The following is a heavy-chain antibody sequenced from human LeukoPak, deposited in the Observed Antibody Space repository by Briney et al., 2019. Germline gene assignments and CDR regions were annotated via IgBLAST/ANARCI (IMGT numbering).Heavy chain of an antibody. V-gene: IGHV3-23*01. Sequence: GGSLRLSCAASGFTFSSYAMNWVRQAPGKGLEWVSAISGSGGSTYYADSAKGRFTISRDNAKNSLYLQMNSLRAEDTAVYYCARDLYDFWSGYSSTGYWGQGTLVTVSS. D-gene: IGHD3-3*01. CDR2: ISGSGGST. J-gene: IGHJ4*02. CDR3: ARDLYDFWSGYSSTGY. CDR1: GFTFSSYA.